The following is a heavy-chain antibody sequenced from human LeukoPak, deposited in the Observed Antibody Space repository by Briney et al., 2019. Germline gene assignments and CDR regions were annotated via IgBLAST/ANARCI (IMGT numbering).Heavy chain of an antibody. CDR3: ARGGDHYYDSSGYPIDY. D-gene: IGHD3-22*01. V-gene: IGHV1-8*01. Sequence: ASVKVSCKASGYTFTSYDINWVRQAPGQGLEWMGWMNPDSGNTGYAQKFQGRVTMTRNTSISTASMEPSSLRSEDTAVYYCARGGDHYYDSSGYPIDYWGQGTLVTVSS. CDR2: MNPDSGNT. J-gene: IGHJ4*02. CDR1: GYTFTSYD.